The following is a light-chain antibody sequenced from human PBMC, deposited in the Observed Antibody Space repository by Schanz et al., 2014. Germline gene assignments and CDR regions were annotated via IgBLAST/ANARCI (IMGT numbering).Light chain of an antibody. CDR1: SSNIGAGYD. Sequence: QSVLTQPPSVSGAPGQRVTISCTGSSSNIGAGYDVHWYQQLPGTAPKLLISGNNNRPSGVPDRFSGSKSGTSASLAITGLQAEDEADYYCQSYDSSLWVFGGGTKVTVL. J-gene: IGLJ3*02. CDR2: GNN. V-gene: IGLV1-40*01. CDR3: QSYDSSLWV.